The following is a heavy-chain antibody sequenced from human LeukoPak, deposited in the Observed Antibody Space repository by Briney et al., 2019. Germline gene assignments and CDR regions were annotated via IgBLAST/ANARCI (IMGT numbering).Heavy chain of an antibody. CDR2: XXYDGSNK. J-gene: IGHJ3*02. CDR3: ARDGSGDYGDFLDAFDI. D-gene: IGHD4-17*01. V-gene: IGHV3-30-3*01. Sequence: GGSLRLSCAASGFTFSSYAMHWVRQAPGKGLXXXXXXXYDGSNKYYADSVKGRFTISRDNSKNTLYLQMNSLRAEDTAVYYCARDGSGDYGDFLDAFDIWGQGTMVTVSS. CDR1: GFTFSSYA.